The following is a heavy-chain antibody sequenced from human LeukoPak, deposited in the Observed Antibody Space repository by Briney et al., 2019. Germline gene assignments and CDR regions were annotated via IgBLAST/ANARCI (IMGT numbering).Heavy chain of an antibody. V-gene: IGHV3-21*01. CDR2: ISSSSSYI. CDR3: ARGSSGYRVKIDY. J-gene: IGHJ4*02. CDR1: GFTFSSYS. Sequence: GGSLRLSCAASGFTFSSYSMNWVRQAPGKGLEWVSSISSSSSYIYYADSVKGRFTISRDNAKNSLYLQMNSLRAEDTAVYYCARGSSGYRVKIDYWGQGTLVTVSS. D-gene: IGHD3-22*01.